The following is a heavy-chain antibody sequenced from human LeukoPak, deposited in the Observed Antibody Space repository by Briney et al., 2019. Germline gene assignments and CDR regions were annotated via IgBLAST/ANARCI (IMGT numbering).Heavy chain of an antibody. Sequence: GASVLVSCKASGYTFTDYYIHWVRQAPGQGLGWMAWINPNSGGRNYAQKFQGRLTVTRDTSISTSYMELSRLTSDDTAVYFCARGFQLPHPLEDWLDPWGQGTLVTVSS. V-gene: IGHV1-2*02. CDR3: ARGFQLPHPLEDWLDP. CDR2: INPNSGGR. D-gene: IGHD2-2*01. J-gene: IGHJ5*02. CDR1: GYTFTDYY.